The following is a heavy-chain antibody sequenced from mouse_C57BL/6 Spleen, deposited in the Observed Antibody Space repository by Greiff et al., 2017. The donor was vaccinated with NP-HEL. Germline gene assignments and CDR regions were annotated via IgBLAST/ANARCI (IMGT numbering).Heavy chain of an antibody. D-gene: IGHD2-3*01. Sequence: EVKLLESGPGLVKPSQSLSLTCSVTGYSITSGYYWNWLRQFPGNKLEWMGYISYDGSNNYNPSLKNRISITRDTSKNQFFLKLNSVTTEDTATYYCARDYDGYWGYFDVWGTGTTVTVSS. J-gene: IGHJ1*03. CDR2: ISYDGSN. V-gene: IGHV3-6*01. CDR3: ARDYDGYWGYFDV. CDR1: GYSITSGYY.